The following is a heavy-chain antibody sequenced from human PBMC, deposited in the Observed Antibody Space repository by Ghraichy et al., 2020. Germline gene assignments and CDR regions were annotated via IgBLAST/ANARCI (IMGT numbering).Heavy chain of an antibody. J-gene: IGHJ3*02. CDR1: GGSISSSSYY. D-gene: IGHD3-10*01. V-gene: IGHV4-39*01. Sequence: SETLSLTCTVSGGSISSSSYYWGWIRQPPGKGLEWIGSIYYSGSTYYNPSLKSRVTISVDTSKNQFSLKLSSVTAADTAVYYCARPVTMVRGVQHDAFDIWGQGTMVTVSS. CDR3: ARPVTMVRGVQHDAFDI. CDR2: IYYSGST.